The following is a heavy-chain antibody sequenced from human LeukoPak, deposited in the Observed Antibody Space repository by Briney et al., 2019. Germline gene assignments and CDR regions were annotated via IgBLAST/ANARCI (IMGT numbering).Heavy chain of an antibody. D-gene: IGHD1-26*01. V-gene: IGHV4-39*07. CDR1: GGSISSYY. CDR3: ARVTWELRVGPYYFDY. J-gene: IGHJ4*02. CDR2: IYYSGST. Sequence: SETLSLTCTVSGGSISSYYWGWIRKPPGKGLEWIGTIYYSGSTYYNPSLKSRVTISADKSKNQFSLKLSSLTAAETAMYYCARVTWELRVGPYYFDYWGQGTLVTVSS.